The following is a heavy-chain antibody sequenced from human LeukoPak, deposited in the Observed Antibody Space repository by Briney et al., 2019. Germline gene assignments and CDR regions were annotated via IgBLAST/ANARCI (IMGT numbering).Heavy chain of an antibody. Sequence: GGSLRLSCTASGFPIIEYSMNWVRQAPGKGLEWVSDISMDSGNTKYADSVRGRFTISADKAKNSLYLQINTLRVEDTAVYYCARDHNFAFDNWGQGTLVSV. CDR2: ISMDSGNT. V-gene: IGHV3-48*01. CDR1: GFPIIEYS. J-gene: IGHJ4*02. D-gene: IGHD1-1*01. CDR3: ARDHNFAFDN.